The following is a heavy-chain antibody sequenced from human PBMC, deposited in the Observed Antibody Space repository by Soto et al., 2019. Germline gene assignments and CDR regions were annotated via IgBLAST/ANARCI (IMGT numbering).Heavy chain of an antibody. CDR3: AHRPGGSGGGSWFDP. D-gene: IGHD3-10*01. Sequence: QITLKESGPTLVKPTQTLTLTCTFSEFSLSTSGAGVGWIRQPPGKALEWLALIDWDDDKRYSPSLKSTLTITEDTSKNQGVLTMTNMDTVDTATYYCAHRPGGSGGGSWFDPWGQGTLVTVSS. CDR2: IDWDDDK. V-gene: IGHV2-5*02. J-gene: IGHJ5*02. CDR1: EFSLSTSGAG.